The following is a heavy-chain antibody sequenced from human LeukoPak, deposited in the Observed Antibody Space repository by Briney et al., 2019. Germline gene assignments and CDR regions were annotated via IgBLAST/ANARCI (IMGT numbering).Heavy chain of an antibody. V-gene: IGHV3-23*01. J-gene: IGHJ3*02. Sequence: PGGSLRLSCAASGFTFSGYAMSWVRQAPGKGLEWVSAISGSGGSTYYADSVKGRFTISRDNSKNTLYLQMNSLRAEDTAVYYCAKSIYPYYDFWSGSRDAFDIWGQGTMVTVSS. CDR2: ISGSGGST. CDR1: GFTFSGYA. CDR3: AKSIYPYYDFWSGSRDAFDI. D-gene: IGHD3-3*01.